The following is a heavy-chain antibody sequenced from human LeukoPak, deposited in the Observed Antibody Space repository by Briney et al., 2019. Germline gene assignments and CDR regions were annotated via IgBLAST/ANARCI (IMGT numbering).Heavy chain of an antibody. V-gene: IGHV3-30-3*01. D-gene: IGHD5-24*01. J-gene: IGHJ4*02. Sequence: GRSLRLSCAASGFTFSSYAMHWVRQAPGKGLEWVAVISYDGSNKYYADSVKGRFTISRDNSKNTLYLQMNSLRAEDTAVYYCARAGWMATIKGLDYWGQGTLVTVSS. CDR3: ARAGWMATIKGLDY. CDR1: GFTFSSYA. CDR2: ISYDGSNK.